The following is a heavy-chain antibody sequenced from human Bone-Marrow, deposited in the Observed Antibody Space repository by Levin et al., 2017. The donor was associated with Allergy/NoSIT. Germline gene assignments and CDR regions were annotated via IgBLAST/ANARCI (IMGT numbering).Heavy chain of an antibody. D-gene: IGHD6-13*01. CDR2: FYFSGSA. J-gene: IGHJ3*02. CDR1: GGSIDSIVSQTHY. Sequence: SETLSLTCAVSGGSIDSIVSQTHYGGWVRQFPGRGLEWIGSFYFSGSAYYNPSLKSRVTLSVDKSKRQLSLNLASLTAAEPAVDYCERGDYDVRSSWGFDIWGQGAMVTVSP. V-gene: IGHV4-39*01. CDR3: ERGDYDVRSSWGFDI.